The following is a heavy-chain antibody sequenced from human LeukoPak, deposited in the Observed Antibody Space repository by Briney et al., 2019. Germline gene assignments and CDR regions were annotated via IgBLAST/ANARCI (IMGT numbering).Heavy chain of an antibody. CDR2: MNPNSGNT. Sequence: ASVKVSCKASGYTFTSYDISWVRRASGQGLEWMGWMNPNSGNTGYAQKFQGRVTMTRNTSISTAYMELSNLRSEDTAVYYCARGGFGFRAFDIWGQGTMVTVSS. CDR3: ARGGFGFRAFDI. CDR1: GYTFTSYD. J-gene: IGHJ3*02. V-gene: IGHV1-8*01. D-gene: IGHD3-10*01.